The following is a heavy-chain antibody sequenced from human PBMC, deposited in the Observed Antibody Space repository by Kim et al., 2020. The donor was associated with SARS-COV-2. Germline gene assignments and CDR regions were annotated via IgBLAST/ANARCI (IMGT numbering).Heavy chain of an antibody. V-gene: IGHV1-69*04. CDR2: IIPILGIA. D-gene: IGHD3-10*01. Sequence: SVKVSCKASGGTFSSYTISWVRQAPGQGLEWMGRIIPILGIANYAQKFQGRVTITADKSTSTAYMELSSLRSEDTAVYYCARDLFLEDYYGSGFNYWGQGTLVTVSS. CDR3: ARDLFLEDYYGSGFNY. CDR1: GGTFSSYT. J-gene: IGHJ4*02.